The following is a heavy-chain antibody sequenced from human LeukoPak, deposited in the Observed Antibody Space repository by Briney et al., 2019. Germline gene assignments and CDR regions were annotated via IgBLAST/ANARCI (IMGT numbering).Heavy chain of an antibody. CDR2: IIPILGIA. V-gene: IGHV1-69*02. Sequence: SVKVSCKASGGTFSSYTISWVRQAPGQGLEWMGRIIPILGIANYAQKFQGRVTITADESTSTAYMELSSLRSEDTAVYYCAKLRGSGFLYYFDYWGQGTLVTVSS. CDR3: AKLRGSGFLYYFDY. CDR1: GGTFSSYT. J-gene: IGHJ4*02. D-gene: IGHD3-22*01.